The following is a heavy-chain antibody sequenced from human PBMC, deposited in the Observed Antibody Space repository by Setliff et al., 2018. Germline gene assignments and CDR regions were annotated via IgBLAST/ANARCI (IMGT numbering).Heavy chain of an antibody. D-gene: IGHD1-1*01. CDR2: IYYSGST. J-gene: IGHJ4*02. CDR3: ARVRNTQNGFFDY. CDR1: GGSISSGDYY. V-gene: IGHV4-30-4*08. Sequence: SETLSLTCTVSGGSISSGDYYWSWIRQPPGKGLEWIGYIYYSGSTYYNPSLNSRLTISVDTSKNQFSLRLTSVTAADTAIYYCARVRNTQNGFFDYWSQGTLVTVSS.